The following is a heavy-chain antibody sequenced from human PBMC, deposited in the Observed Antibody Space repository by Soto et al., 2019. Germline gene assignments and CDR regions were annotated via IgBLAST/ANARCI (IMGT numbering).Heavy chain of an antibody. CDR2: IYHSGST. CDR1: GGSISSGGYS. Sequence: SETLSLTCAVSGGSISSGGYSWSWIRQPPGKGLEWIGYIYHSGSTYYNPSLKSRVTISVDRSKNQFSLKLSSVTAADTAVYYCARGPNWNDGGDIRGQGTMVTVSS. J-gene: IGHJ3*02. CDR3: ARGPNWNDGGDI. D-gene: IGHD1-1*01. V-gene: IGHV4-30-2*01.